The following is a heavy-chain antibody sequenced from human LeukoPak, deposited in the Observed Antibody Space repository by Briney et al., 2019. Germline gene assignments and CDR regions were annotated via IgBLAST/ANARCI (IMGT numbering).Heavy chain of an antibody. CDR3: ARTRYYYNSRSYGAPYYFDY. Sequence: PSETLSLTCSVSGDSISSGSFYWAWIRQPPGKGLEWIGNIYYTGSTYYNPSLKSRVTISVDTSKNQFSLKLSSVTAADTAVYYCARTRYYYNSRSYGAPYYFDYWGQGTLVTVSS. V-gene: IGHV4-39*01. J-gene: IGHJ4*02. CDR1: GDSISSGSFY. CDR2: IYYTGST. D-gene: IGHD3-10*01.